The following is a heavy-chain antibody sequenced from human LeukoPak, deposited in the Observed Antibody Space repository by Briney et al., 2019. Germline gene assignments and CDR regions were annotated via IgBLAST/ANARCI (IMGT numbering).Heavy chain of an antibody. CDR1: GGSFSGYY. D-gene: IGHD2-2*01. CDR3: AHSTGYYFDY. J-gene: IGHJ4*02. V-gene: IGHV4-34*01. CDR2: INHSGST. Sequence: SETLSLTCAVYGGSFSGYYRSWIRQPPGEGLEGIGEINHSGSTNYNPSLKSRVTISVDTSKNQFSLKLSSVTAADTAVYYCAHSTGYYFDYWGQGTLVTVSS.